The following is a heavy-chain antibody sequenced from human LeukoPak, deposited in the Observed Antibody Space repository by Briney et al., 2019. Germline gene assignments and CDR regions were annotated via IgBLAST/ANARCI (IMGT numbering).Heavy chain of an antibody. Sequence: GGSLRLSCAASGFTFSSYAMHWVRQAPGKGLEWVAVISYDGSNKYYADSVKGRFTISRDNSKNTLYLQMNSLRAEDTAVYYCARAIVVVTAPKNDAFDIWGQGTMVTVSS. CDR2: ISYDGSNK. CDR3: ARAIVVVTAPKNDAFDI. CDR1: GFTFSSYA. D-gene: IGHD2-21*02. J-gene: IGHJ3*02. V-gene: IGHV3-30-3*01.